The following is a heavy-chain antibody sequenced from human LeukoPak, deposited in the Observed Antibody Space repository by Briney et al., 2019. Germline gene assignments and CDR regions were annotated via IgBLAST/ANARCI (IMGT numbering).Heavy chain of an antibody. CDR3: ARDQRLWFGELFPTVYGMDV. D-gene: IGHD3-10*01. J-gene: IGHJ6*04. Sequence: ASVKGSCKASGYTFTGYYMHWVRQAPGQGLEWMGWINPNSGGTNYAQKFQGWVTMSRDTSISTAYMELSRLRSDDTAVYYCARDQRLWFGELFPTVYGMDVWGKGTTVTVSS. V-gene: IGHV1-2*04. CDR2: INPNSGGT. CDR1: GYTFTGYY.